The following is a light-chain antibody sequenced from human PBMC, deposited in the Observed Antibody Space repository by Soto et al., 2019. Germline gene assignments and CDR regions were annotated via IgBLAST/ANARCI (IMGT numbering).Light chain of an antibody. Sequence: QSVLTQPPSVSGAPGQRVTISCTGSSSNIGAGYDVHWYQQLPGSAPKLHIYGNSNRPSGVPDRFSGSKSGTSASLAITGLRAEDEADYYCQSYDSSLSGWVFGGGTKLTVL. CDR2: GNS. CDR3: QSYDSSLSGWV. CDR1: SSNIGAGYD. J-gene: IGLJ3*02. V-gene: IGLV1-40*01.